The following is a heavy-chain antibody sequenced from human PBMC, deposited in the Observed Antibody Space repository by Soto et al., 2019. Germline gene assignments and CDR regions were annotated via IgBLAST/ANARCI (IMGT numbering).Heavy chain of an antibody. J-gene: IGHJ5*02. V-gene: IGHV1-18*01. D-gene: IGHD3-22*01. CDR3: ARDHYYDSSDWFDP. CDR2: ISAYNGNT. CDR1: GYTFTSYG. Sequence: ASVKVSCEASGYTFTSYGISWVRQAPGQGLEWMGWISAYNGNTNYAQKLQGRVTMTTDTSTSTAYMELRSLRSDDTAVYYCARDHYYDSSDWFDPWGQGTLVTVSS.